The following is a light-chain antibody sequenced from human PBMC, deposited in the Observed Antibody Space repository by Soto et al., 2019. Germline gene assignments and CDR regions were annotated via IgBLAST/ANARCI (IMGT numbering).Light chain of an antibody. CDR3: QQRSNWPYLT. CDR2: DAS. J-gene: IGKJ4*01. Sequence: EIVLTQSPDTLSLSLGERATLSCRASQSVSGYLGWYQQKPGQAPRLLIYDASNRAYGVPARFRGSGSGTNFSLTIASIEPDDFAVYYCQQRSNWPYLTFGGGTRV. V-gene: IGKV3-11*01. CDR1: QSVSGY.